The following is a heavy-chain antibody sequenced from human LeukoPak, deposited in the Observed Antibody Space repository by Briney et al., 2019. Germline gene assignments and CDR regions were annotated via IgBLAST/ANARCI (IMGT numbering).Heavy chain of an antibody. CDR3: ASSRYCSSTSCYTGDY. V-gene: IGHV1-18*01. Sequence: ASVKVSCKASGYTFTSYGISWVRQAPGQGLEWMGWISAYNGNTNYAQKLQGRVTMTTDTSTSTAYMELRSLRSDDTAVSYCASSRYCSSTSCYTGDYWGQGTLVTVSS. J-gene: IGHJ4*02. CDR2: ISAYNGNT. D-gene: IGHD2-2*02. CDR1: GYTFTSYG.